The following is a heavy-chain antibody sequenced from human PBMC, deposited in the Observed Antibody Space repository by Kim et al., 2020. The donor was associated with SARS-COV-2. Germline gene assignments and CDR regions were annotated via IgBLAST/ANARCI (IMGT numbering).Heavy chain of an antibody. CDR1: GFTFSSYG. Sequence: GGSLRLSCAASGFTFSSYGMHWVRQAPGKGLEWVAVISYDGSNKYYADSVKGRFTISRDNSKNTLYLQMNSLRAEDTAVYYCAKDQYYYGSGSYFLFWGQGTLVTVSS. CDR2: ISYDGSNK. V-gene: IGHV3-30*18. D-gene: IGHD3-10*01. J-gene: IGHJ4*02. CDR3: AKDQYYYGSGSYFLF.